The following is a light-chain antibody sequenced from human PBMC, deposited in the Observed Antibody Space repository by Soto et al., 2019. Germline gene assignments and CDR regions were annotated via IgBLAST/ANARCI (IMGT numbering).Light chain of an antibody. CDR1: QSISSW. CDR2: KAS. J-gene: IGKJ1*01. Sequence: DIQMTQSPSTLSASVGDRVTITCRASQSISSWLAWYQQKPGKVPKLLIYKASSLESGVPSRFSGSGSGTEFTLTINNLQPDDFATYYCQEYNSYSGVAFGQGTKVEIK. V-gene: IGKV1-5*03. CDR3: QEYNSYSGVA.